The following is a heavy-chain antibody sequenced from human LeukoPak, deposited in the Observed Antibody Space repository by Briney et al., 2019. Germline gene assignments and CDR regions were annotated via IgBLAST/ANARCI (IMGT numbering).Heavy chain of an antibody. Sequence: GGSLRLSCAASGFTFSSYWMSWVRQAPGKGQEWVANIRQDGSVQNYVDSVKGRFTISRDNPKNSVYLQMSSLRAEDTVVYYCLVTTRSRGFDYWGQGTLVTVSS. V-gene: IGHV3-7*01. CDR1: GFTFSSYW. D-gene: IGHD1-1*01. J-gene: IGHJ4*02. CDR3: LVTTRSRGFDY. CDR2: IRQDGSVQ.